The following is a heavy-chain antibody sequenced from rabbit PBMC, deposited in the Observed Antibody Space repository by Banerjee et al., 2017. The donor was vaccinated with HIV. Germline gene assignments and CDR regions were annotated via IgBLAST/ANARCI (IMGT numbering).Heavy chain of an antibody. CDR3: ARGIYTYGYAGYAYARSYYFNL. Sequence: QEQLVESGGGLVTLGGSLKLSCKASGIDFSSYGISWVRQAPGKGLEWIAYIYPDYGSTDYASWVNGRFTISLDNAQNTVFLQMTSLTAADTATYFCARGIYTYGYAGYAYARSYYFNLWGPGTLVTVS. D-gene: IGHD6-1*01. V-gene: IGHV1S47*01. CDR2: IYPDYGST. CDR1: GIDFSSYG. J-gene: IGHJ4*01.